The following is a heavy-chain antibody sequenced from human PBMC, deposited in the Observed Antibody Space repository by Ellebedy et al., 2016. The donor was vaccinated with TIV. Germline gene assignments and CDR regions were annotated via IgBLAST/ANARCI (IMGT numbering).Heavy chain of an antibody. J-gene: IGHJ6*02. CDR2: ISSSGGTI. CDR1: GFTFRSYE. CDR3: AAAHYYFYGKDA. Sequence: GESLKISCAASGFTFRSYEMSWVRQAPGKGLEWVLYISSSGGTIYSADSVKGRFTISRDNAKNSLYLQMNSLRAEDTAVYYCAAAHYYFYGKDAWGQGTRVTVSS. V-gene: IGHV3-48*03. D-gene: IGHD2-15*01.